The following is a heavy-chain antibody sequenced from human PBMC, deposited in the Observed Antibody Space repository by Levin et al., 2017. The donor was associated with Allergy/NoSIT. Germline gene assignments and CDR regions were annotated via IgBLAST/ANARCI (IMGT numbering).Heavy chain of an antibody. Sequence: GGSLRLSCRASGYQFADHWIGWVRQLPGKGLEWMGNIYPGDSETRSSPSFQGQVTISVDKSINTAYLQWDSLSASDTAIYFCGIQSDELPPYDGEWVEEHYFDYWGQGTLVTVSS. V-gene: IGHV5-51*01. CDR2: IYPGDSET. CDR3: GIQSDELPPYDGEWVEEHYFDY. J-gene: IGHJ4*02. CDR1: GYQFADHW. D-gene: IGHD3-10*01.